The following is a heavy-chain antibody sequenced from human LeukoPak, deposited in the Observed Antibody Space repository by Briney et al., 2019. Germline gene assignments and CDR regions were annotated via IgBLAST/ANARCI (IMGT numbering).Heavy chain of an antibody. D-gene: IGHD3-9*01. V-gene: IGHV3-30*02. CDR1: GFTFSSYG. CDR3: AKDGYYDILTGYSGFKFGY. CDR2: IRYDGSNK. Sequence: GGSLRLSCAASGFTFSSYGMHWVRQAPGKGLEWVAFIRYDGSNKYYADSVKGRFTISRDNSKNTLYLQMNSLRAEDTAVYYCAKDGYYDILTGYSGFKFGYWGQGTLVTVSS. J-gene: IGHJ4*02.